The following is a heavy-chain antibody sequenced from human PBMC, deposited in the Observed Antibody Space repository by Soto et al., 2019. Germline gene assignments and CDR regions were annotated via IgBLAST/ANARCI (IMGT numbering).Heavy chain of an antibody. J-gene: IGHJ6*02. CDR1: GGSIRSGGYC. V-gene: IGHV4-31*03. Sequence: SETLSLTCTVSGGSIRSGGYCWSWVRQNPRRGLEWIGNIYYSGNTYYNPSLKSRLTISVDTSKNQFSLNLSSVTAADTAVYYCARDRLMATAGTARHYFGLDVWGQGTTVTVSS. CDR3: ARDRLMATAGTARHYFGLDV. D-gene: IGHD5-18*01. CDR2: IYYSGNT.